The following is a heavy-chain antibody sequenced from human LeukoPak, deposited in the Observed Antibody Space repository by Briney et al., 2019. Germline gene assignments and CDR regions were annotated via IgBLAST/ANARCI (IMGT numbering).Heavy chain of an antibody. CDR2: ISGGGDAT. CDR3: ARDSSMLRGPLVIYYFDF. D-gene: IGHD3-10*01. J-gene: IGHJ4*02. V-gene: IGHV3-23*01. CDR1: GFTFSTFG. Sequence: GGTLRLSCAASGFTFSTFGMTWVRQAPGKGLEWVSTISGGGDATYYADSVKGRFTISRDNSKNTLYLQMNSLRVEDTAVYYCARDSSMLRGPLVIYYFDFWGQGTLVTVSS.